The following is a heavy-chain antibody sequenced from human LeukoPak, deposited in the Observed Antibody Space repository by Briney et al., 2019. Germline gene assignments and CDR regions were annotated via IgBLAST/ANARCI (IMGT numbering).Heavy chain of an antibody. CDR2: ISSSAATI. V-gene: IGHV3-11*04. Sequence: WGSLRLSCAASGFIFSDYYMSWIRQAPGKGLEWVSYISSSAATIYYADSVKGRFTISRDNAKNSLYLQMNSLRAEDTAVYYCARWDDFWSGYYTFDYWGQGTLVTVSS. D-gene: IGHD3-3*01. J-gene: IGHJ4*02. CDR3: ARWDDFWSGYYTFDY. CDR1: GFIFSDYY.